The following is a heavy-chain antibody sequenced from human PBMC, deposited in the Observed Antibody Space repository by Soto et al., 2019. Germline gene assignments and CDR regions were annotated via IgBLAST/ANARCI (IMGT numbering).Heavy chain of an antibody. D-gene: IGHD2-15*01. Sequence: EVQLVESGGGLAQPGGSLRLSCAASGFTFRSFWMSWVRQAPGKGLEWVAMVKQDGSEKYYVGSVKGRFTISRDNAKNSLNLQMNSLRAEDTAVYYFARWSAVAVRGYFDCWGQGALVTVSS. CDR1: GFTFRSFW. V-gene: IGHV3-7*03. CDR3: ARWSAVAVRGYFDC. J-gene: IGHJ4*02. CDR2: VKQDGSEK.